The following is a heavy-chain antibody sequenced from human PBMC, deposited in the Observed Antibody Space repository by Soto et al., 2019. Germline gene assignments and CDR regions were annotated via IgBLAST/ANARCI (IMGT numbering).Heavy chain of an antibody. CDR2: MNPNSGNT. V-gene: IGHV1-8*02. J-gene: IGHJ5*02. CDR3: ARGRAALLFRP. Sequence: GASVKVSCKASGGTFSNYAISWVRQATGQGLEWMGWMNPNSGNTGYAQKFQGRVTMTRNTSISTAYMELSSLRSEDTAVYYCARGRAALLFRPWGQGTLVTVSS. CDR1: GGTFSNYA. D-gene: IGHD6-13*01.